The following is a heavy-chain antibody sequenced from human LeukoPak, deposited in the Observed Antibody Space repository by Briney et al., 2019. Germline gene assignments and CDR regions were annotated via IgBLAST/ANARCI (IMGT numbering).Heavy chain of an antibody. D-gene: IGHD6-19*01. CDR3: AREQWLVTYYYYYYMDV. CDR2: IKQDGSEK. Sequence: GGSLRLSCAASGFTFNSYWMSWVRQAPGKGLEWVANIKQDGSEKYYVDSVKGRFTISRDNAKNSLYLQMNSLRAEDTAVYYCAREQWLVTYYYYYYMDVWGKGTTVTISS. J-gene: IGHJ6*03. CDR1: GFTFNSYW. V-gene: IGHV3-7*01.